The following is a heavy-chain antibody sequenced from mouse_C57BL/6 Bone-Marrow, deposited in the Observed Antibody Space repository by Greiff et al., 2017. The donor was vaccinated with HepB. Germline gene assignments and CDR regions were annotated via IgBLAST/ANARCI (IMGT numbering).Heavy chain of an antibody. Sequence: EVMLVESGGGLVQPGGSLKLSCAASGFTFSDYYMYWVRQTPEKRLEWVAYISNGGGSTYYPDTVKGRFTISRDNAKNTLYLQMSDLKSEDTAMYYCVRGLLRGYFDYWGQGTTLTVSS. CDR3: VRGLLRGYFDY. D-gene: IGHD1-1*01. CDR2: ISNGGGST. CDR1: GFTFSDYY. V-gene: IGHV5-12*01. J-gene: IGHJ2*01.